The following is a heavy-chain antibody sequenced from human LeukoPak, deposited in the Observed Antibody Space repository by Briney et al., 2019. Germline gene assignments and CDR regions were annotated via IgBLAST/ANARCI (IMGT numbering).Heavy chain of an antibody. J-gene: IGHJ4*02. D-gene: IGHD3-10*01. V-gene: IGHV3-30*03. CDR3: ARDSLGDPTYYFDY. Sequence: GGSLRLSCAASGITFSNYGMHWVRQAPGKGLEWVAVISYDGSHKYYADSVKGRFTISRDTSKNTLYLQMNSLRAEDTAVYYCARDSLGDPTYYFDYWGQGTLVTVSS. CDR1: GITFSNYG. CDR2: ISYDGSHK.